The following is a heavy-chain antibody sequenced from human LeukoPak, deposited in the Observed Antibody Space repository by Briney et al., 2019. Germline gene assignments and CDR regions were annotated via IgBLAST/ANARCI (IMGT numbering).Heavy chain of an antibody. CDR1: GYTFKTYS. CDR2: ISAYNGDT. CDR3: AFRGVIPNYFDY. V-gene: IGHV1-18*01. J-gene: IGHJ4*02. Sequence: GASVTVSCKASGYTFKTYSFTWVRQAPGQGLEWMGRISAYNGDTNYAQKFQGRVALTADTLTRTGYMELTSLRSDDTAVYYCAFRGVIPNYFDYWGQGSLVTVSS. D-gene: IGHD3-10*01.